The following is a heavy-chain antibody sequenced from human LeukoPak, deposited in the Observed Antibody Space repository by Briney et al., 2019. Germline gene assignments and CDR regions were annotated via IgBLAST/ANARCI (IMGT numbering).Heavy chain of an antibody. Sequence: GGSLRLSCAASGFTFSDHYMDWVRKAPGKGLEWVSGISWNSGSIDYADSVKGRFTISRDNAKNSLYLQMNSLRVEDTAFYYCAKDNRRHYTSGPNPDSLHWGEGALVTVSS. D-gene: IGHD6-19*01. J-gene: IGHJ4*02. CDR3: AKDNRRHYTSGPNPDSLH. CDR1: GFTFSDHY. CDR2: ISWNSGSI. V-gene: IGHV3-9*01.